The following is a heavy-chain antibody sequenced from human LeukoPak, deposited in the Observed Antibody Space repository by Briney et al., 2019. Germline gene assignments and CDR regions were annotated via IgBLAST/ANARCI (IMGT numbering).Heavy chain of an antibody. Sequence: SETLSLTCTVSGGSISSYYWSWIRQPAGKGLEWIGRIYTSGSTNYNPSLKSRVTMSVDPSKNQFSLKLSSVTAADTAVYYCAREGLNYDILTGYFPDYWGQGTLVTVSS. CDR2: IYTSGST. CDR1: GGSISSYY. D-gene: IGHD3-9*01. V-gene: IGHV4-4*07. J-gene: IGHJ4*02. CDR3: AREGLNYDILTGYFPDY.